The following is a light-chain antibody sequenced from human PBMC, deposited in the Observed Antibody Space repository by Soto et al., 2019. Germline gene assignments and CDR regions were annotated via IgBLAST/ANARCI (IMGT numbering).Light chain of an antibody. J-gene: IGLJ1*01. V-gene: IGLV1-47*01. CDR2: RNN. CDR3: AAWDDSLSGLV. Sequence: QSVLTQPPSASGTPGQRVTISCSGSSSNIGSNYVYWYQQLPGTAPKLLIYRNNQRPSGVPDRFSGSKSGTSASLAISGLRSEDEADYYCAAWDDSLSGLVFGNGTKLTVL. CDR1: SSNIGSNY.